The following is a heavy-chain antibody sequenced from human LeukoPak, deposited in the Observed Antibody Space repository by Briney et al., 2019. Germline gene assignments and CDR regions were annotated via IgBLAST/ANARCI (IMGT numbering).Heavy chain of an antibody. D-gene: IGHD6-13*01. CDR3: ARVYSSSWYESILGYYYYMDV. CDR1: GYTFTSYA. J-gene: IGHJ6*03. V-gene: IGHV7-4-1*02. CDR2: INTNTGNP. Sequence: ASVKVSCKASGYTFTSYAMNWVRQAPGQGLEWMGWINTNTGNPTYAQGFTGRFVFSLDTSVSTAYLQISSLKAEDTAVYYCARVYSSSWYESILGYYYYMDVWGKGTTVTVSS.